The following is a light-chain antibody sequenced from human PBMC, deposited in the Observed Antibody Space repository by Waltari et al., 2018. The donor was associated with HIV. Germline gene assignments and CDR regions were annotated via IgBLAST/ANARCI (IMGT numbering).Light chain of an antibody. J-gene: IGLJ1*01. Sequence: SYVLTQPPSVSVAPGKTARITCGGHNIGRRSVHRYQQKPGQAPVLVMYYGSDRPSGIPERFSGSNSGNTATLTISRIEAGDEADYFCQVWDSSSDHHVFGTGTKVTVL. CDR2: YGS. V-gene: IGLV3-21*04. CDR1: NIGRRS. CDR3: QVWDSSSDHHV.